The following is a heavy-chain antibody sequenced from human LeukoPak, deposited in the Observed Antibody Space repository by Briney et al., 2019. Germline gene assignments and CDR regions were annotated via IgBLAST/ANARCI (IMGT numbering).Heavy chain of an antibody. CDR2: IYPPDSDT. Sequence: GESLKISCKASGYSFTSYWIGWVRQMPGKGLEWMGIIYPPDSDTRYSPPFQGQVTISADKSVSTAYLQWSSLKASDTAMYYCARQGGTYPDAFDFWGQGTMVTVSS. V-gene: IGHV5-51*01. J-gene: IGHJ3*01. CDR3: ARQGGTYPDAFDF. CDR1: GYSFTSYW.